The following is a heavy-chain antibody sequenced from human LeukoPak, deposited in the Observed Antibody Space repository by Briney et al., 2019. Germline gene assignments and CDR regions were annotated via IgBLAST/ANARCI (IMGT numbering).Heavy chain of an antibody. V-gene: IGHV5-51*01. J-gene: IGHJ4*02. CDR3: ARPNDYGYYFDY. CDR1: GYSFATSW. Sequence: GESLKISCKGSGYSFATSWIGWVRQMPGKGVGWVGIIYPGDSDTRYSPSFQGQVAISVDKSISTAYLQWSSLKASDTAMYYCARPNDYGYYFDYWGQGTPVTVSS. D-gene: IGHD4-17*01. CDR2: IYPGDSDT.